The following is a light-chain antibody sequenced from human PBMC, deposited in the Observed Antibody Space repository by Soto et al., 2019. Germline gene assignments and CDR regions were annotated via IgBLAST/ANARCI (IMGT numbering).Light chain of an antibody. V-gene: IGKV3-11*01. CDR2: DAS. J-gene: IGKJ4*01. CDR3: QQRSNWPQIT. Sequence: EIVLTQSPATLSLSPGERATLSCRASQSVSTYLAWYQQKPGQAPRLLIHDASNRATGIPARFSGSGSGTDFTLTISSLEPEDFGVYYCQQRSNWPQITFGGGTKVEI. CDR1: QSVSTY.